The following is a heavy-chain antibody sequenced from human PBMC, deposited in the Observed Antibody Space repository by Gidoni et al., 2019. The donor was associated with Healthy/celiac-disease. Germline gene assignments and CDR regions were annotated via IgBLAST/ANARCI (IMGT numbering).Heavy chain of an antibody. Sequence: QVQLQQWVAGLLKPSETLSLTCAVYGWSFSGYYWSWIRQPPGKGLEWIGEINHSGSTNYNPALKSRVTISVDTSKNQFSLKLSSVTAADTAVYYCARVRNKYRPGMDVWGQGTTVTVSS. V-gene: IGHV4-34*01. D-gene: IGHD2-2*01. CDR3: ARVRNKYRPGMDV. CDR2: INHSGST. J-gene: IGHJ6*02. CDR1: GWSFSGYY.